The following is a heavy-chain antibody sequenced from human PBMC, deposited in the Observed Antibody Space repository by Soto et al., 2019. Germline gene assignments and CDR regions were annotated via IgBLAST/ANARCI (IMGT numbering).Heavy chain of an antibody. D-gene: IGHD1-1*01. CDR2: INWNSVNT. J-gene: IGHJ4*02. V-gene: IGHV3-20*04. Sequence: EVQLVESGGRVVRPGGSLRRSCAAPGLNFDHYGMSWVRQAPGKGLEWVSGINWNSVNTGYVDSVKGRFTISRDNAKSSLYLQMNSLRAEDPALYYCARGIDAYNFFDSWGQGTLVTVSS. CDR3: ARGIDAYNFFDS. CDR1: GLNFDHYG.